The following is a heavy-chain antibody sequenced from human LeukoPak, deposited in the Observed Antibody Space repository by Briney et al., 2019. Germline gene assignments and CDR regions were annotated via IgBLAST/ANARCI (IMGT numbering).Heavy chain of an antibody. CDR3: ARGPSGYHNT. J-gene: IGHJ4*02. Sequence: PGGSLRLSCAASGFTFSRYAMSWVRQAPGKGLEWVSGISGSGSGGSTYYAGSVKGHFTISRDNSKNTLYLQMNSLRAEDTAVYYCARGPSGYHNTGGQGTLVTVSS. D-gene: IGHD5-18*01. CDR2: ISGSGSGGST. V-gene: IGHV3-23*01. CDR1: GFTFSRYA.